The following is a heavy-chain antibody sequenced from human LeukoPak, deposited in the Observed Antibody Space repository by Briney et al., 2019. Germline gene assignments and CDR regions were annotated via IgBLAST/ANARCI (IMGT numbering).Heavy chain of an antibody. J-gene: IGHJ4*02. Sequence: GGSLRLSCAASGFTFSSFSMYWVRQPPGKGMESVSAISSNGGSTYYANSVKGRFTISRDNSKNTLYLQMGSLRAEDMAVYYCAREYYGGYVDYWGQGTLVTASS. CDR3: AREYYGGYVDY. CDR2: ISSNGGST. CDR1: GFTFSSFS. D-gene: IGHD3-10*01. V-gene: IGHV3-64*01.